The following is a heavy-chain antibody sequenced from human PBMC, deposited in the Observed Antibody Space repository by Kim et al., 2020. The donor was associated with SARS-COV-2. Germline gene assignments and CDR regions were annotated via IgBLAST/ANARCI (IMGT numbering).Heavy chain of an antibody. J-gene: IGHJ3*02. Sequence: TPTLKSRVTISVDKSKNQFSLKLSSVTAADTAVYYCARDFWGLGRGAFDIWGQGTMVTVSS. CDR3: ARDFWGLGRGAFDI. V-gene: IGHV4-4*02. D-gene: IGHD7-27*01.